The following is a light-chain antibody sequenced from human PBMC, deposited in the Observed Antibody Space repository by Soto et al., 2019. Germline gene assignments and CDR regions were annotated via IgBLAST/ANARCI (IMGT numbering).Light chain of an antibody. V-gene: IGKV1-12*01. J-gene: IGKJ4*01. CDR1: QGISSY. CDR3: QQANSFPLT. CDR2: AAS. Sequence: DIQLTQSPSSQSASVGDRVTTTCRVSQGISSYLNWYRQKPGRAPKLLIYAASSLQSGVPSRFSGSGSGADFTLTISSLQPEDFATYYCQQANSFPLTFGGGTKVDIK.